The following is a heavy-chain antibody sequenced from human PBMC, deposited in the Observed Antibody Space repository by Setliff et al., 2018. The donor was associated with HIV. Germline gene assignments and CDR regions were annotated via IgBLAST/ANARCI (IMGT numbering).Heavy chain of an antibody. Sequence: GASVKVSCKASGYTFTSYGISWVRQAPGQGLEWMGWISAYSGNTNYAQKLQGRVTMTTGTSTSTAYMELRSLRSDDTAVYYCARVAWYYSFWSGLGDAFDIWGQGTMVTVS. CDR2: ISAYSGNT. CDR3: ARVAWYYSFWSGLGDAFDI. D-gene: IGHD3-3*01. CDR1: GYTFTSYG. V-gene: IGHV1-18*01. J-gene: IGHJ3*02.